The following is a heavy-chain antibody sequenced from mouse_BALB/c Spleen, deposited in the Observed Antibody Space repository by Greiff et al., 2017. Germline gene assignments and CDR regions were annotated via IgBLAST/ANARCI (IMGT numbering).Heavy chain of an antibody. J-gene: IGHJ2*01. V-gene: IGHV3-2*02. Sequence: EVMLVESGPGLVKPSQSLSLTCTVTGYSITSDYAWNWIRQFPGNKLEWMGYISYSGSTSYNPSLKSRISITRDTSKNQFFLQLNSVTTEDTATYYCARRLSFDYWGQGTTLTVSS. CDR3: ARRLSFDY. CDR2: ISYSGST. CDR1: GYSITSDYA.